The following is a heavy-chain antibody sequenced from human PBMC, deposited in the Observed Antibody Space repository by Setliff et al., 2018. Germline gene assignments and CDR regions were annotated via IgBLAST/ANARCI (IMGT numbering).Heavy chain of an antibody. V-gene: IGHV4-34*01. J-gene: IGHJ4*02. CDR3: SRGQDNSKVGHD. CDR1: GGSISDYY. Sequence: SETLSLTCTVSGGSISDYYWIWIRQPPGKGLEWIGEINHSGSTNYNPSLKSRVTISVDTSKNQFSLKLTSVTAADTAMYYCSRGQDNSKVGHDWGQGTLVTVSS. D-gene: IGHD1-20*01. CDR2: INHSGST.